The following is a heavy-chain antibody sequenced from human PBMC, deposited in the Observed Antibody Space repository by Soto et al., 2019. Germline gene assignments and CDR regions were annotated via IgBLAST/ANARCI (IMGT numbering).Heavy chain of an antibody. J-gene: IGHJ5*02. CDR3: AKVIAAGGTGYWFDP. CDR2: ISGSGGST. CDR1: GFTFSSYA. V-gene: IGHV3-23*01. D-gene: IGHD6-13*01. Sequence: EVQLLESGGGLVQPGGSLRLSCAASGFTFSSYAMSWVRQAPGKGLEWVSAISGSGGSTYYADSVKGRFTISRDNSKNTLYLQMNSLRAEDTAGYYCAKVIAAGGTGYWFDPWGQGTRVTVSS.